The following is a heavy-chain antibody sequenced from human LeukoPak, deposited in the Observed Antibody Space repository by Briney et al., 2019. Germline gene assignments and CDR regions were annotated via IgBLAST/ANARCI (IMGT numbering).Heavy chain of an antibody. V-gene: IGHV3-30-3*01. CDR1: GFTFGSYA. CDR3: ARGPGYFDY. CDR2: ISSDVTKK. Sequence: PGGSLRLSCVGSGFTFGSYAMHWVRQAPGKGLEWVSFISSDVTKKDFAASVRGRFSISRDNSKDTVYLQMNSLIVEDTAIYYCARGPGYFDYWGRGTVVTVSS. J-gene: IGHJ4*02.